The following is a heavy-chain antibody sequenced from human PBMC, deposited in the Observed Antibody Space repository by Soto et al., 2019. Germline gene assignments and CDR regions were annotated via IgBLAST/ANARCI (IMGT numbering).Heavy chain of an antibody. CDR1: GFTFSSYA. CDR3: ASPEAAAGNWFDP. CDR2: ISYDGSNK. Sequence: GGSLRLSCAASGFTFSSYAMHWVRQAPGKGLEWVAVISYDGSNKYYADSVKGRFTISRDNSKNTLYLQMNSLRAEGTAVYYCASPEAAAGNWFDPWGQGTLVTVSS. D-gene: IGHD6-13*01. V-gene: IGHV3-30-3*01. J-gene: IGHJ5*02.